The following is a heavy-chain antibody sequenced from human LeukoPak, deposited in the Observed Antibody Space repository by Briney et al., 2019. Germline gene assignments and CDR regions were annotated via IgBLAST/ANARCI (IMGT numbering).Heavy chain of an antibody. J-gene: IGHJ6*03. CDR3: ARHNYDARGRDYYYMDV. CDR2: IYTSGST. D-gene: IGHD3-3*01. CDR1: GGSLSSGSYY. V-gene: IGHV4-61*02. Sequence: SQTLSLTCTVSGGSLSSGSYYWSWIRQPAGKGLEWIGRIYTSGSTNYNPSLKSRVTISVDTSKNQFSLKLSSVTAADTAVYYCARHNYDARGRDYYYMDVWGKGTTVTVSS.